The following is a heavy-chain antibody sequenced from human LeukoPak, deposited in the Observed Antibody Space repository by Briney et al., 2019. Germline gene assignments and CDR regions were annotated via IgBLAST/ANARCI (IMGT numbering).Heavy chain of an antibody. CDR2: VSYSGAT. J-gene: IGHJ4*02. CDR1: GGSISGGDYY. CDR3: ARTADYYETFDY. Sequence: PSQTLSLTCGVSGGSISGGDYYSSWIRQHPGKGLGWVGYVSYSGATYYNPSLKSRVTISVDTSKTQFSLKLSSVTAADTAVYYCARTADYYETFDYWGQGSLVTVSS. V-gene: IGHV4-31*11. D-gene: IGHD3-22*01.